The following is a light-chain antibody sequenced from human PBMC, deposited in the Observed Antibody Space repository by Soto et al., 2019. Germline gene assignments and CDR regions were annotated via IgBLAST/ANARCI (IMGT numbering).Light chain of an antibody. CDR3: QPSPNLPYT. J-gene: IGKJ2*01. V-gene: IGKV3-15*01. CDR2: GAS. CDR1: QSVSDN. Sequence: EVVMTQSPATLSVSPGERATLSCRASQSVSDNLAWYQQKAGQAPRLLIYGASTRATGIPARFSGSGSGTDFTLPISSLQSEDFAVHCCQPSPNLPYTFGQGTKLDIK.